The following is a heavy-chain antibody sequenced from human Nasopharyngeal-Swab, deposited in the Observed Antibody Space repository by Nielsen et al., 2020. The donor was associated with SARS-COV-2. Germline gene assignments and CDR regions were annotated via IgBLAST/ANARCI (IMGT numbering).Heavy chain of an antibody. CDR2: INHSGSI. CDR3: ARGRGITVTTPSPVFDY. V-gene: IGHV4-34*01. J-gene: IGHJ4*02. CDR1: GGSFSGYC. D-gene: IGHD1-20*01. Sequence: SETLSLTCAVYGGSFSGYCWSWIRQSPGKGLEWIGEINHSGSINYNLSLKSRVTISVETSKNQFSLKLSSVTAADTAVYYCARGRGITVTTPSPVFDYWGQGTLVTVSS.